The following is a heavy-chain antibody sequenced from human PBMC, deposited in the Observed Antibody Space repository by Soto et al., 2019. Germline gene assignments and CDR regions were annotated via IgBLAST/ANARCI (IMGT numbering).Heavy chain of an antibody. CDR3: ARDLRFRGMDV. D-gene: IGHD3-16*01. J-gene: IGHJ6*02. CDR1: GGSISSYY. Sequence: SETLSLTCTVSGGSISSYYWSWIRQPPGKGLEWIGYIYYSGSTNYNPSLKSQVTISVDTSKNQFSLKLSSVTAADTAVYYCARDLRFRGMDVWGQGTTVTVSS. V-gene: IGHV4-59*01. CDR2: IYYSGST.